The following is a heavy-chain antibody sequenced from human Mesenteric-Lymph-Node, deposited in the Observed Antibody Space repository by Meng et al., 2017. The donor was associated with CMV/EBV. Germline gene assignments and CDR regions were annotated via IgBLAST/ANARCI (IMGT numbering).Heavy chain of an antibody. CDR2: IYSDGRT. J-gene: IGHJ4*02. Sequence: GESLKISCAASGFTFSSYWMHWVRQAPGKGLEWVSVIYSDGRTYYADSVKGRFTISRDNSKNTLDLQMNSLRAEDTAVYYCASGGGYYSIDYWGQGTLVTVSS. CDR3: ASGGGYYSIDY. V-gene: IGHV3-66*02. D-gene: IGHD3-22*01. CDR1: GFTFSSYW.